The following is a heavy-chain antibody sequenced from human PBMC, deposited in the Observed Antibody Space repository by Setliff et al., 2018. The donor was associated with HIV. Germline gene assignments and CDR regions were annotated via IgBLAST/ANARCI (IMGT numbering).Heavy chain of an antibody. J-gene: IGHJ5*02. CDR2: IYYSGSA. CDR3: ARALSRRPAQNWFDP. CDR1: GGSISSGGYF. Sequence: SETLSLTCTVSGGSISSGGYFWSWIRQLPGKGLEWIGYIYYSGSAVYNPSLKSRVSRSVDTAKNQFSLKLTSVTAADTAVYYCARALSRRPAQNWFDPWGQGTLVTVSS. V-gene: IGHV4-31*03. D-gene: IGHD2-15*01.